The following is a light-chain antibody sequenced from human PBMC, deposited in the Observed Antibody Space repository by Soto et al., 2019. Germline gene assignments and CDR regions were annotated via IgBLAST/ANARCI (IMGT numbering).Light chain of an antibody. CDR3: QQYHSYPAT. V-gene: IGKV1-16*02. Sequence: DIQMTQSPSSLSASVGDRVTITCRASQDISNFLAWFHQAPGKAPKSLIYGASSLQSGVPSQFSGSGSGTEFPLTISSLQPEDFGTYYCQQYHSYPATFGGGTKVEIQ. CDR1: QDISNF. CDR2: GAS. J-gene: IGKJ4*01.